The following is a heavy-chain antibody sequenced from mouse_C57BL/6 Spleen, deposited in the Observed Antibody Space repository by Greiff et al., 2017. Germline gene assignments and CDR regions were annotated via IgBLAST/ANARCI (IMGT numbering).Heavy chain of an antibody. D-gene: IGHD2-1*01. CDR3: ERGPTSFGNYFDD. V-gene: IGHV1-9*01. CDR2: IFPGGGGT. Sequence: VQRVESGAELMKPGASVKLSCKATGYTFTGSWIEWVKQRPGHGLEWIGEIFPGGGGTNYNEKFKGKATFTADTSSNTAYMQLSSLTSEDSAILLCERGPTSFGNYFDDWGKGTTVTVSA. J-gene: IGHJ1*03. CDR1: GYTFTGSW.